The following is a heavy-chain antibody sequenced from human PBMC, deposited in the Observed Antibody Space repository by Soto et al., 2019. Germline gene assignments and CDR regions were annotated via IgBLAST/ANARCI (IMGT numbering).Heavy chain of an antibody. V-gene: IGHV3-48*02. CDR2: INSDSTTT. CDR1: GFPFSTYA. CDR3: ARDLSH. Sequence: DVHLVESGGGLVQPGGSLRLSCAVSGFPFSTYAMHWVRQAPGKGLEWISYINSDSTTTFHADSVKGRFTASRDNAKNSLSLQMSSLRHEDIAVYYCARDLSHWGQGTLVTVSS. J-gene: IGHJ4*02.